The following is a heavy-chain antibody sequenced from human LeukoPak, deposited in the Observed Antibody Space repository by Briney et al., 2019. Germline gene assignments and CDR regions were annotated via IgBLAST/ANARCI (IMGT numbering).Heavy chain of an antibody. CDR3: ASRVGATTSYYYYMDV. D-gene: IGHD1-26*01. J-gene: IGHJ6*03. CDR1: GGSFSGYY. Sequence: PSETLSLTCAVYGGSFSGYYWSWIRQPPGKGLEWIGEINHSGSTNYNPSLKSRVTISVDTSKNQFSLKLSSVTAADTAVYYCASRVGATTSYYYYMDVWGKGTTVTVSS. CDR2: INHSGST. V-gene: IGHV4-34*01.